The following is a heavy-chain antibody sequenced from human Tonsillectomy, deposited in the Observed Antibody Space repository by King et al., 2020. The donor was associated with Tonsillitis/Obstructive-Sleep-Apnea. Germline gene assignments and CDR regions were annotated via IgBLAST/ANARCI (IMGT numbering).Heavy chain of an antibody. CDR1: GFTFNSHN. D-gene: IGHD6-6*01. CDR3: ARHPQPGTSSLVDLGVYFAS. V-gene: IGHV3-21*01. J-gene: IGHJ4*02. Sequence: VQLVESGGGLVKPGGSLRLSCAASGFTFNSHNMNWVRQAPGKGLEWVSSISSSSSFIFHADSLQGRFTISRDNTKNSLYLQMNSLRAEDTAFYYCARHPQPGTSSLVDLGVYFASWGQGTLVTVSS. CDR2: ISSSSSFI.